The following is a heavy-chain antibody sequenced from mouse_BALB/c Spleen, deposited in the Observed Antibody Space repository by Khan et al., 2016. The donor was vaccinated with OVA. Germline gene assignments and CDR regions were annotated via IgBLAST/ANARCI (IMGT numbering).Heavy chain of an antibody. Sequence: QVQLQQSGTELARPGASVNLSCKASGYTFTGYWMQWVKQRPGQGLEWIGAIYPGDGNTRYTQKFKGKATLTADNSSSTAYMQLSSLASEDSAVYYCARGGITTGYFDYWGQGTTLTVSS. CDR1: GYTFTGYW. J-gene: IGHJ2*01. CDR3: ARGGITTGYFDY. D-gene: IGHD1-1*01. CDR2: IYPGDGNT. V-gene: IGHV1-87*01.